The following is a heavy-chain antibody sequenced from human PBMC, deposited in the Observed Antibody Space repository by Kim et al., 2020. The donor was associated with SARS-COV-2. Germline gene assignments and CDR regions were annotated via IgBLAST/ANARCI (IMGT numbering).Heavy chain of an antibody. Sequence: SVKGPFTISNDNAKNSLYLQMNSLRDEDTAVYYCAGDVEDYRSGNNWFDPWGQGTLVTVSS. J-gene: IGHJ5*02. V-gene: IGHV3-48*02. D-gene: IGHD3-10*01. CDR3: AGDVEDYRSGNNWFDP.